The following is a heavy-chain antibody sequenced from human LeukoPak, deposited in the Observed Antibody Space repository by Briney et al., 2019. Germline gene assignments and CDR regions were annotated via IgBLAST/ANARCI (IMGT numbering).Heavy chain of an antibody. Sequence: ASVKVSCKASGGTFSSYAISWVRQAPGQGLEWMGGIIHIFGTANYAQKFQGRVTITADKSTSTAYMELSSLRSEDTAVYYCARDLGVVTLGRKDAFDIWGQGTMVTVSS. CDR3: ARDLGVVTLGRKDAFDI. V-gene: IGHV1-69*06. CDR1: GGTFSSYA. J-gene: IGHJ3*02. CDR2: IIHIFGTA. D-gene: IGHD3-3*01.